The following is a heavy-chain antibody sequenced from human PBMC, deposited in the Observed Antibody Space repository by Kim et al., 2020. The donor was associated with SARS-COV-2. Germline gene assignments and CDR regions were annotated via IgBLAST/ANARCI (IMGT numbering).Heavy chain of an antibody. CDR3: AKDFYYYDSSGYLAFDI. Sequence: GGSLRLSCAASGFTFSSYAMSWVRQAPGKGLEWVSAISGSGGSTYYADSVKGRFTISRDNSKNTLYLQMNSLRAEDTAVYYCAKDFYYYDSSGYLAFDIWGQGTMVTVSS. J-gene: IGHJ3*02. D-gene: IGHD3-22*01. CDR1: GFTFSSYA. V-gene: IGHV3-23*01. CDR2: ISGSGGST.